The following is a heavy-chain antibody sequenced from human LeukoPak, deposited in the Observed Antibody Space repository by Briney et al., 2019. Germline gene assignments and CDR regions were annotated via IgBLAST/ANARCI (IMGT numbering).Heavy chain of an antibody. V-gene: IGHV4-39*01. Sequence: SETLSLTCTVSGGPISSSSFYWGWVRQSPGKGLEWVGNIYYSGSTYYNPSLKSRVTISVDTSRNQFSLKLKSVIAADTAVYYCVRLEYNDCQFDYWGQGTLVTVSS. J-gene: IGHJ4*02. D-gene: IGHD2-21*02. CDR2: IYYSGST. CDR1: GGPISSSSFY. CDR3: VRLEYNDCQFDY.